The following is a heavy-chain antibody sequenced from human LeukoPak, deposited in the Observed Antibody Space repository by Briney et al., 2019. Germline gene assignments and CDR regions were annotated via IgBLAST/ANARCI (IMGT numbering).Heavy chain of an antibody. Sequence: PGGSLRLSCAASGFTFDDYAMHWVRQAPGKGLEWVSGISWNSGSIGYADSVKGRFTISRDNAKNSLYLQMNSLRAEDTALYYCAKDKHYDSSGIFDYWGQGTLVTVSS. CDR3: AKDKHYDSSGIFDY. CDR2: ISWNSGSI. J-gene: IGHJ4*02. D-gene: IGHD3-22*01. V-gene: IGHV3-9*01. CDR1: GFTFDDYA.